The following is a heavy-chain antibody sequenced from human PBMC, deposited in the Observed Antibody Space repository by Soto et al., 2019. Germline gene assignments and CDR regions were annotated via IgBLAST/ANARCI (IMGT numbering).Heavy chain of an antibody. V-gene: IGHV4-59*08. Sequence: LETLSPPFTFSGGPISSYYWSRIPQPPGEGLEWIGYMHNSGSTKYNPSLKSRVTISADTSKNHFSLKLSSVTAADSAVYYCARGHYDFWGGYFATIDYWGQGTLVTVSS. D-gene: IGHD3-3*01. CDR3: ARGHYDFWGGYFATIDY. J-gene: IGHJ4*02. CDR1: GGPISSYY. CDR2: MHNSGST.